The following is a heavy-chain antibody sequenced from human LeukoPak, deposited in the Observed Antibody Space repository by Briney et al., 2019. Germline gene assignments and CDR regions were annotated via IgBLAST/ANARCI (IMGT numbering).Heavy chain of an antibody. CDR1: GFTFSSYA. J-gene: IGHJ4*02. Sequence: GGSLRLSCAASGFTFSSYAMSWVRQAPGKGLEWVSGISGSGSSTYYADSVKGRFTISRDNSKNTLYLQMNSLRAEDTAVYYCAKGRDGYNADFDYWGQGTLVTVSS. CDR2: ISGSGSST. D-gene: IGHD5-24*01. V-gene: IGHV3-23*01. CDR3: AKGRDGYNADFDY.